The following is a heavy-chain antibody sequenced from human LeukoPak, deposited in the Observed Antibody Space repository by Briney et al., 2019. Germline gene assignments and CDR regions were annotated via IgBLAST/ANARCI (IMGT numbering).Heavy chain of an antibody. Sequence: GGSLRLSCAASGFTFSSYAISWVRQAPGQGLEWMGGIIPIFGTANYAQKFQGRVTITADESTSTAYMELSSLRSEDTAVYYCARSEEGYCSGGSCYTLYYYYYYGMDVWGQGTTVTVSS. D-gene: IGHD2-15*01. CDR1: GFTFSSYA. CDR2: IIPIFGTA. J-gene: IGHJ6*02. CDR3: ARSEEGYCSGGSCYTLYYYYYYGMDV. V-gene: IGHV1-69*01.